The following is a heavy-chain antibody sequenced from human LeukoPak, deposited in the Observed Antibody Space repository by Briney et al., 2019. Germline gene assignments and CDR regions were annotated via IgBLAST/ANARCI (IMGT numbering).Heavy chain of an antibody. D-gene: IGHD3-10*01. CDR1: GYTFTSYG. J-gene: IGHJ4*02. CDR3: ARDLRFGELLYCGLGYFDY. V-gene: IGHV1-18*01. Sequence: ASVNVSCTASGYTFTSYGISWVRQAPGQGLEWMGWISAYNGNTNYAQKLQGRVTMTTDTSTSTAYMELRSLRSDDTAVYYCARDLRFGELLYCGLGYFDYWGQGTLGT. CDR2: ISAYNGNT.